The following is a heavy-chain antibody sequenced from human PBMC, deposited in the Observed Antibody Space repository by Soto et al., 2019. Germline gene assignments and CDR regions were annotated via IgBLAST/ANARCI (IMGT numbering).Heavy chain of an antibody. Sequence: EVHLVESGGGLIQPGGSLRLSCAASGFTVGNNYMNWVRQAPGKGLEWVSLMYSGGGTYYADSVKCRFTMSRDSSKNTLYLQLNSLRAEDTAMYYCTTSPSVGVWGQGTTVTVSS. D-gene: IGHD6-19*01. CDR3: TTSPSVGV. CDR2: MYSGGGT. V-gene: IGHV3-53*01. J-gene: IGHJ6*02. CDR1: GFTVGNNY.